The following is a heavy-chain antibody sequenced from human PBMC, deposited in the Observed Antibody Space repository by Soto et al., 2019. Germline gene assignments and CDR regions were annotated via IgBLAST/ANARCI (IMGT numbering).Heavy chain of an antibody. D-gene: IGHD7-27*01. V-gene: IGHV3-23*01. CDR1: GFTFSSYA. CDR3: AKDGDRRWPVYCDY. J-gene: IGHJ4*02. CDR2: ISGSGGST. Sequence: PGGSLRLSCAASGFTFSSYAMSWVRQAPGKGLEWVSAISGSGGSTYYADSVKGRFTISRDNSKNTLYLQMNSLRAEDTAVYSCAKDGDRRWPVYCDYWGQGTLVTVSS.